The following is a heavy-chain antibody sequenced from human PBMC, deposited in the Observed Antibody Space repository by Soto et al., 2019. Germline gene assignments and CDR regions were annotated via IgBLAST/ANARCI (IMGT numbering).Heavy chain of an antibody. V-gene: IGHV3-30*18. J-gene: IGHJ4*02. D-gene: IGHD6-13*01. CDR3: AKDHSSSWYYFDY. Sequence: QVQLVESGGGVVQPGRSLRLSCAASGFTFSSYGMHWVRQAPGKGLEWVAVISYDGSHKYYVDSVKGRFTISRDNSKNTLYLQMNSLRAEDTAVYYCAKDHSSSWYYFDYWGQGTLVTVSS. CDR2: ISYDGSHK. CDR1: GFTFSSYG.